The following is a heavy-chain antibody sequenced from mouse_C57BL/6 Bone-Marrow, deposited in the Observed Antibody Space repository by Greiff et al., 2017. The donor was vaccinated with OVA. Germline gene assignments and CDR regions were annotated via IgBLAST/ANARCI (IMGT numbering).Heavy chain of an antibody. J-gene: IGHJ4*01. CDR1: GFTFSSYA. CDR2: ISDGGSYT. D-gene: IGHD2-4*01. V-gene: IGHV5-4*03. Sequence: EVMLVESGGGLVKPGGSLKLSCAASGFTFSSYAMSWVRQTPEKRLEWVATISDGGSYTYYPDNVKGRFTISRDNAKNNLYLQMSHLKSEDTAMYYCARGDYDDLYYAMDYWGQGTSVTVSS. CDR3: ARGDYDDLYYAMDY.